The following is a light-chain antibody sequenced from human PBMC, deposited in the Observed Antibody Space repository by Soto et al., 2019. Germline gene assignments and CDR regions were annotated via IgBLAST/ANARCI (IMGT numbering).Light chain of an antibody. CDR3: QQYNTWSTA. CDR2: GAS. CDR1: QSVSSN. J-gene: IGKJ5*01. V-gene: IGKV3D-15*01. Sequence: ERVLMNSPTTLSVSPGERATLCCRASQSVSSNLAWYQQKPGQAPRLLIYGASTRATGIPARFSGSGSGTEFTLTISSLQYEDFAVYDCQQYNTWSTAFGNGTYWRL.